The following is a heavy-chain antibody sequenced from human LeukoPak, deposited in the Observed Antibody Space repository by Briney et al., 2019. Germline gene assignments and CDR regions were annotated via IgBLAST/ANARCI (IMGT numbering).Heavy chain of an antibody. J-gene: IGHJ3*02. CDR1: GFIFSDYW. Sequence: GGSLRLSCAVSGFIFSDYWMSWVSQAPGKGLEWVGNAKQDGSGSTCVDSVKGRFTISRDNAKNSLYLQMNGLRAEDTAVYYCARGVASAPRSAFDIWGQGTMVIVSS. CDR2: AKQDGSGS. D-gene: IGHD6-13*01. V-gene: IGHV3-7*03. CDR3: ARGVASAPRSAFDI.